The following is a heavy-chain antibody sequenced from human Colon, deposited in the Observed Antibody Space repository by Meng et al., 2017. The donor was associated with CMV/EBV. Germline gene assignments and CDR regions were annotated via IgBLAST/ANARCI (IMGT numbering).Heavy chain of an antibody. Sequence: GESLKISCAASGFKFTTYGMHWVRQAPGKGLEWVAFIRYDGSNKYYSESVKGRFTISRDISKNTLYLQMNSLRVEDTAVYYCVRGYSSSWSHEYFFDYWGQGTLVTVSS. CDR3: VRGYSSSWSHEYFFDY. V-gene: IGHV3-30*02. D-gene: IGHD6-13*01. CDR2: IRYDGSNK. J-gene: IGHJ4*02. CDR1: GFKFTTYG.